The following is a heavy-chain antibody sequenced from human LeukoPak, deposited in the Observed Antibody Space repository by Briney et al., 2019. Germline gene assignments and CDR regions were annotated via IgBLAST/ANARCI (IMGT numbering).Heavy chain of an antibody. CDR1: GFTFSNYA. CDR2: ISGSGGTT. Sequence: GSLRLSCAASGFTFSNYAMSWVRQAPGKGLEWLSGISGSGGTTYDADSVKGRFTISRDNPKNTLYFQMNSLRADDTAVYYCAKGTGVTMIRGVCAFDIWGQGTMVTVSS. CDR3: AKGTGVTMIRGVCAFDI. J-gene: IGHJ3*02. V-gene: IGHV3-23*01. D-gene: IGHD3-10*01.